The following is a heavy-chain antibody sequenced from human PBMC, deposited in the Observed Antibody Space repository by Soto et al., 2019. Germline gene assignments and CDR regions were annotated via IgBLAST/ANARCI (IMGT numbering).Heavy chain of an antibody. CDR2: MNPNSGNT. D-gene: IGHD2-2*01. CDR1: GYTFTSYD. V-gene: IGHV1-8*01. J-gene: IGHJ6*02. CDR3: ARVHQLLSDYYYCMDV. Sequence: QVQLVQSGAEVKKPGASVRVSCKASGYTFTSYDINWVRQATGQGPEWMGWMNPNSGNTGYAQKFQSRVTMTRNTSIRTAYMELSSRRSEDTAVYYCARVHQLLSDYYYCMDVCGQGITVAVSS.